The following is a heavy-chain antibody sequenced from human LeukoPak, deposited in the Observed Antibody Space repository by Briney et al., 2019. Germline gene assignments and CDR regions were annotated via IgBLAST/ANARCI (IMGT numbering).Heavy chain of an antibody. CDR3: ARDLGAYYDSSDNWFDP. Sequence: GGSLRLSCAASGFSFTTYAMGWVRQASGKGLEWVGRIRSKANSYATAYAASVKGRFTISRDDSKNTAYLQMNSLRAEDTALYYCARDLGAYYDSSDNWFDPWGQGTLVTVSS. V-gene: IGHV3-73*01. CDR2: IRSKANSYAT. D-gene: IGHD3-22*01. J-gene: IGHJ5*02. CDR1: GFSFTTYA.